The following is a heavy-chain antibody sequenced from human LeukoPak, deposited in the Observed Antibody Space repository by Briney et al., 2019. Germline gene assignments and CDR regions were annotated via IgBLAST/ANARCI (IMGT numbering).Heavy chain of an antibody. CDR2: ISAYNGNT. Sequence: ASVKVSCKASGYTFTSYGISWVRQAPGQGLEWMGWISAYNGNTNYAQKPQGRVTMTTDTSTSTAYMELRSLRSDDTAVYYCARGAYCGGDCSSRPEYFQHWGQGTLVTVSS. CDR1: GYTFTSYG. V-gene: IGHV1-18*01. J-gene: IGHJ1*01. CDR3: ARGAYCGGDCSSRPEYFQH. D-gene: IGHD2-21*02.